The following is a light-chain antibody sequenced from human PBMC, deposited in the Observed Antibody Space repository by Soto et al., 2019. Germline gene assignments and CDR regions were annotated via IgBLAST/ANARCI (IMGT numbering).Light chain of an antibody. J-gene: IGKJ2*01. Sequence: EIVLTQSPGTLSLSPGERATLSCRASQSLSSSYLAWYQQKPGQAPRLLIYGASNRATGSPDRFSGSGSGTDFTLTISRLEPEDFAVYYCQQYGSSPPYAFGQGTKLEIK. CDR3: QQYGSSPPYA. CDR1: QSLSSSY. V-gene: IGKV3-20*01. CDR2: GAS.